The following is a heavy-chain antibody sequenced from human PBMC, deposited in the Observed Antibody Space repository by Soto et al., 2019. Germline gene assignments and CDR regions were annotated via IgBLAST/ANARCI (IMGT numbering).Heavy chain of an antibody. CDR3: AKENDPASIQSWWGGYFYY. D-gene: IGHD2-8*02. CDR1: GFTFSSYA. V-gene: IGHV3-30-3*01. CDR2: RSYDGSNK. J-gene: IGHJ4*02. Sequence: QVQLVESGGGVVQPGRSLRLSCAASGFTFSSYAMHWVSQAPGKGLEWVAVRSYDGSNKYYADSVKGRFTISRDNSKNTLYMQMNSLRAEDTAVYYCAKENDPASIQSWWGGYFYYWGQGTLVTVSS.